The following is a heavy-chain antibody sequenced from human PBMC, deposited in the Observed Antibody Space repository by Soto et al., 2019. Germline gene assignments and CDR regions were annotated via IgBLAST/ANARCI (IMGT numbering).Heavy chain of an antibody. CDR2: INHSGST. V-gene: IGHV4-34*01. J-gene: IGHJ4*02. D-gene: IGHD3-22*01. Sequence: SETLSLTCAVYGGSFSGYYWSWIRQPPGKGLEWIGEINHSGSTNYNPSLKSRVTISVDTSKNQFSLKLSSVTAADTAVYYCARETYDSSGYFGYWGQGTLVTVSS. CDR3: ARETYDSSGYFGY. CDR1: GGSFSGYY.